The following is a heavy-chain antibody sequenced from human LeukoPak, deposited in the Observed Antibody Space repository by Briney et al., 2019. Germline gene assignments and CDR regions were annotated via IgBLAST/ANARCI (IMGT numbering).Heavy chain of an antibody. CDR1: GFTFSNYG. Sequence: PGGSLRLSCAASGFTFSNYGMHWVRQAPGKGLEWVALIFAAGTNKYYADSVKGRFIISRDNSKNTLSLQMDSLRAEDTAVYYCARNVDNWNYVDYWGQGTLVTVSS. CDR2: IFAAGTNK. J-gene: IGHJ4*02. D-gene: IGHD3-10*02. V-gene: IGHV3-33*01. CDR3: ARNVDNWNYVDY.